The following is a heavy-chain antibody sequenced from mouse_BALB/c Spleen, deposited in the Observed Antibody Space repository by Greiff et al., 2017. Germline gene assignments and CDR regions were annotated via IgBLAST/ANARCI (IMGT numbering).Heavy chain of an antibody. Sequence: EVQGVESGGGLVKPGGSLKLSCAASGFTFSSYTMSWVRQTPEKRLEWVATISSGGSYTYYPDSVKGRFTISRDNAKNTLYLQMSSLKSEDTAMYYCTREGVYGNSWFAYWGQGTLVTVSA. D-gene: IGHD2-1*01. V-gene: IGHV5-6-4*01. CDR3: TREGVYGNSWFAY. CDR1: GFTFSSYT. J-gene: IGHJ3*01. CDR2: ISSGGSYT.